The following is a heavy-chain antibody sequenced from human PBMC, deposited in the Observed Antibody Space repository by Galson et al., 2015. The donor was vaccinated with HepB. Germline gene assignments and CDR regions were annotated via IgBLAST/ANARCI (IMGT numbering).Heavy chain of an antibody. J-gene: IGHJ4*02. V-gene: IGHV5-51*01. CDR1: GYNFAAYW. CDR2: IYPGDSDT. CDR3: ARHKETSTGYYGY. D-gene: IGHD4-17*01. Sequence: QSGAEVKKPGESLRISCRGSGYNFAAYWIAWVRQMPGKGLEWMGIIYPGDSDTRYNPSFQGQVTISADESLNTAYLQWSGLRASDTAIYYCARHKETSTGYYGYWGQGALVTVSS.